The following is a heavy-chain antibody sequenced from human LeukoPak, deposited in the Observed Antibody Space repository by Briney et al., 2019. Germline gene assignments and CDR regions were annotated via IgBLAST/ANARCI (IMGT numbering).Heavy chain of an antibody. CDR2: INPNSGGT. Sequence: ASVKVSCKASGYTFTGYYMHWVRQAPGQGLEWMGWINPNSGGTNYAQKFQGRVTMTRDTSISTAYMELSRLRSDDTAVYYCARQQLVTGYAFDILGQGTMVTVSS. CDR3: ARQQLVTGYAFDI. CDR1: GYTFTGYY. D-gene: IGHD6-13*01. V-gene: IGHV1-2*02. J-gene: IGHJ3*02.